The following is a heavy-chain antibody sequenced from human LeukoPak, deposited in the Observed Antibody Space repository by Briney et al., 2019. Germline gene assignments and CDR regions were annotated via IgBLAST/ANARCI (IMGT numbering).Heavy chain of an antibody. CDR1: GYTFTSYG. Sequence: ASVKVSCKASGYTFTSYGISWVRQAPGQGLKWMGWISAYNGNTNYAQKLQGRVTMTTDKSTSTAYMELRSLRSDDTAVYYCARDITNFKHYYYYGMDVWGQGTTVTVSS. CDR3: ARDITNFKHYYYYGMDV. V-gene: IGHV1-18*01. CDR2: ISAYNGNT. J-gene: IGHJ6*02.